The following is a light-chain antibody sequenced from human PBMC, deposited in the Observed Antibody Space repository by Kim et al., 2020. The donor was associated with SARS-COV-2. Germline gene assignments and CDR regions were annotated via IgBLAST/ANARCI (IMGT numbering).Light chain of an antibody. V-gene: IGLV2-14*03. J-gene: IGLJ1*01. CDR3: CSYSSTSTVYV. Sequence: QSITISCTGTRSDVGAYEHVYWYQQHQGKAPKLLIFDVNNRPSGVSNRFSGSKSGFPASLTISSLQTEDEAHYFCCSYSSTSTVYVFGAGTQVTVL. CDR1: RSDVGAYEH. CDR2: DVN.